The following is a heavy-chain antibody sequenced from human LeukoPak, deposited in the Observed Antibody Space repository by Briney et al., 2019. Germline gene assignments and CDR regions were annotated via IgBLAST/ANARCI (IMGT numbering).Heavy chain of an antibody. CDR1: GFTFSNAW. CDR3: TTDGSIAAAGFDY. D-gene: IGHD6-13*01. V-gene: IGHV3-15*01. Sequence: GGSLRLSCAASGFTFSNAWMSWVRQAPGKGLEWVGRIKSKTDGGTTDYAAPVKGRFTISRDDPKNTLYLQMNSLKTEDTAVYYCTTDGSIAAAGFDYWGQGTLVTVSS. CDR2: IKSKTDGGTT. J-gene: IGHJ4*02.